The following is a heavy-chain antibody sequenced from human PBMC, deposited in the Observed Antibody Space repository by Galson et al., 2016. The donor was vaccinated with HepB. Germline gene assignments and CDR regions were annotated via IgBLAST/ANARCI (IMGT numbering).Heavy chain of an antibody. Sequence: TLSLTCTFSGGSISSGGYYWSWIRQHPGKGLEWIGYIHYSGSTYYNPSLESRVSISVDTSKNQFSLKLSSVTAADTAVYYCARDKNERGYSYGHFDYWGQGALVTVSS. V-gene: IGHV4-31*03. D-gene: IGHD5-18*01. CDR2: IHYSGST. CDR1: GGSISSGGYY. CDR3: ARDKNERGYSYGHFDY. J-gene: IGHJ4*02.